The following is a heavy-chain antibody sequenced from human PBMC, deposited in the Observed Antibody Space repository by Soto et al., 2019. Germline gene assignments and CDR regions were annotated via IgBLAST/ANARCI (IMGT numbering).Heavy chain of an antibody. CDR3: ARVLEWSYNWFDP. CDR2: IYYSGST. J-gene: IGHJ5*02. Sequence: SETLSLTCTVSGGSISSSNYYWGWIRQPPGKGLEWIGYIYYSGSTNYNPSLKSRVTISVDTSKNQFSLKLSSVTAADTAVYYCARVLEWSYNWFDPWGQGTLVTVSS. D-gene: IGHD3-3*01. CDR1: GGSISSSNYY. V-gene: IGHV4-61*05.